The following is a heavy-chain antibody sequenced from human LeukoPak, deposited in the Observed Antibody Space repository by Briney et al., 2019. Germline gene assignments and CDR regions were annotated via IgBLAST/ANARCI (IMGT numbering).Heavy chain of an antibody. V-gene: IGHV3-30-3*01. CDR1: GFTFSSYA. J-gene: IGHJ4*02. CDR2: ISYDGSNK. D-gene: IGHD3-10*01. CDR3: AKSGPPRWGIWFGEY. Sequence: SGGSLRLSCAASGFTFSSYAIHWVRQAPGKGLEWVAVISYDGSNKYYVDSVKGRFTISRDNSKNTLYLQMDSLRAEDTAVYYCAKSGPPRWGIWFGEYWGQGTLVAVSS.